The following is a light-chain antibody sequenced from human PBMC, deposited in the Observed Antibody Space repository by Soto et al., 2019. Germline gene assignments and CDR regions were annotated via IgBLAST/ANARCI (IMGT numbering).Light chain of an antibody. J-gene: IGKJ4*01. CDR2: GAS. CDR1: QSISSN. Sequence: DIVMTKSPATLSFPPAETATLSCRASQSISSNLAWYQQKPGQAPRLLIFGASIRATGVPDRFSGSGSGTEFTLSIRSLQSEDSAVYYCQQYNDWPPLTCGGGHKGDIK. V-gene: IGKV3-15*01. CDR3: QQYNDWPPLT.